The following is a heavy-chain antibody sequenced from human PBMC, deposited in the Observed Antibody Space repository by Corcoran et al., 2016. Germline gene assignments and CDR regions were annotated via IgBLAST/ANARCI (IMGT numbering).Heavy chain of an antibody. CDR1: GGSISSSSYY. Sequence: QLQLQESGPGLVKPSETLSLTCTVSGGSISSSSYYWGWIRQPPGKGLEWIGSIYYSGSTYYNPSLKSRVTISVDTSKNQFSLKLSSVTAADTAVYYCARQTAVITGGGDYYYYYGMDVWGQGTTVTVSS. CDR2: IYYSGST. CDR3: ARQTAVITGGGDYYYYYGMDV. J-gene: IGHJ6*02. D-gene: IGHD4-17*01. V-gene: IGHV4-39*01.